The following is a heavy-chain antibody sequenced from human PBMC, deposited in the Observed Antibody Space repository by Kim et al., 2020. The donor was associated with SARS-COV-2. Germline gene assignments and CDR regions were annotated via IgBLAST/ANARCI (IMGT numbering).Heavy chain of an antibody. D-gene: IGHD2-2*01. V-gene: IGHV4-59*01. J-gene: IGHJ4*02. CDR3: ARARESPAVRAYYFDY. Sequence: SLQSRVTLSVDTSKNQFSLKLSSVTAADTAVYYCARARESPAVRAYYFDYWGQGTLVTVSS.